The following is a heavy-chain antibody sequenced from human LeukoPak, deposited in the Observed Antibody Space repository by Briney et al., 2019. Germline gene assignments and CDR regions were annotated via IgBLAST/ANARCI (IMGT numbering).Heavy chain of an antibody. Sequence: ASVKVSCKASGYTFTGYYMHWVRQAPGQGLEWMGWINPNSGGTNYAQKLQGRVTMTTDTSTSTAYMELRSLRSDDTAVYYCARRVPSGYGDVFDYWGQGTLVTVSS. CDR1: GYTFTGYY. CDR3: ARRVPSGYGDVFDY. D-gene: IGHD4-17*01. V-gene: IGHV1-2*02. CDR2: INPNSGGT. J-gene: IGHJ4*02.